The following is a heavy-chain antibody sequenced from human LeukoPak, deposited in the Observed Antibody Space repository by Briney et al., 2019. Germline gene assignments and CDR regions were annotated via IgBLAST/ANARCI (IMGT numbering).Heavy chain of an antibody. D-gene: IGHD5-18*01. CDR2: INHSGST. CDR1: GGSFSGYY. V-gene: IGHV4-34*01. J-gene: IGHJ6*02. CDR3: ARGTGYSYGYYYYGMDV. Sequence: SETLSLTCAVYGGSFSGYYWSWIRQPPGKGLEWIGEINHSGSTNYNPSLKSRVTISVDTSKNQFSLKLSSVTAADTAVYYCARGTGYSYGYYYYGMDVWGQGTTVIVSS.